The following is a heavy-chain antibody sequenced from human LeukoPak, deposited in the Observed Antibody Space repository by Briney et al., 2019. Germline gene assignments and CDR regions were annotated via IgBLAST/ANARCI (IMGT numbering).Heavy chain of an antibody. V-gene: IGHV1-2*02. Sequence: ASVKVSCKASGYSFTDYYMHWVRQAPGQGLEWMGWINPNSGGTNSAQRFQGRVTMTRDTSISTAYMELSSLRSDDTAVYYCAKDLGPQVSSSWYYYYGMDVWGQGTTVTVSS. J-gene: IGHJ6*02. D-gene: IGHD6-13*01. CDR1: GYSFTDYY. CDR2: INPNSGGT. CDR3: AKDLGPQVSSSWYYYYGMDV.